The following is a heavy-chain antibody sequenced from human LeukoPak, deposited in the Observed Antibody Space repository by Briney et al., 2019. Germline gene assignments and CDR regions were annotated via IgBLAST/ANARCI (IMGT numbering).Heavy chain of an antibody. D-gene: IGHD2-15*01. Sequence: PGGSLRLSCAASGFTFSSYSMNWVRQAPGKGLEWVPSISSSSYIYYADSVKGRFTISRDNAKNSLYLQMNSLRAEDTAVYYCARDYCSGGSCYSGGFDYWGQGTLVTVSS. CDR3: ARDYCSGGSCYSGGFDY. V-gene: IGHV3-21*01. CDR2: ISSSSYI. CDR1: GFTFSSYS. J-gene: IGHJ4*02.